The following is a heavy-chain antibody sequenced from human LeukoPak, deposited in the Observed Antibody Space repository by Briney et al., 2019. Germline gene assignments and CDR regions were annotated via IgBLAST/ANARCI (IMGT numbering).Heavy chain of an antibody. V-gene: IGHV4-34*01. J-gene: IGHJ5*02. CDR1: GGSFSGYY. CDR2: INHSGST. Sequence: SETLSLTCAVYGGSFSGYYWSWLRQPPGKGLEWIGEINHSGSTNYNPSLKSRVTISVDTSKNQFSLKLSSVTAADTAVYYCARVPPDIVVVVAATSGWFDPWGQGTLVTVSS. D-gene: IGHD2-15*01. CDR3: ARVPPDIVVVVAATSGWFDP.